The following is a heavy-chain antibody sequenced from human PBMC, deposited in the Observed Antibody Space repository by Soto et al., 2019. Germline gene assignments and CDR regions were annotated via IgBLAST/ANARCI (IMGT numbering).Heavy chain of an antibody. Sequence: QVQLQESGPGLVKPSETLSLTCTVSAASVNSENYYWSWIRQPPGKGVEWIGYVYYSGSTNYNPFLKIRTTISLDTYKNQFSLKMTSMTYVDTAFYYCARGVLLFMQWFDPWGRGTLVTVSS. CDR3: ARGVLLFMQWFDP. D-gene: IGHD2-21*01. J-gene: IGHJ5*02. CDR1: AASVNSENYY. V-gene: IGHV4-61*01. CDR2: VYYSGST.